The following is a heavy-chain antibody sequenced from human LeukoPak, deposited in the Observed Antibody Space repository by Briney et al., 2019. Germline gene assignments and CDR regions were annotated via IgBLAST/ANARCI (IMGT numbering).Heavy chain of an antibody. CDR1: GGTFSSYA. Sequence: SVKVSCKASGGTFSSYAISWVRQAPGQGLEWMGGIIPIFGTANYAQKFQGRVTITADKSTSTAYMELSSLRSEDTAVYYCARAPTYCSGGSCYFSSGNWFDPWGQGTLVTVSS. CDR2: IIPIFGTA. V-gene: IGHV1-69*06. D-gene: IGHD2-15*01. CDR3: ARAPTYCSGGSCYFSSGNWFDP. J-gene: IGHJ5*02.